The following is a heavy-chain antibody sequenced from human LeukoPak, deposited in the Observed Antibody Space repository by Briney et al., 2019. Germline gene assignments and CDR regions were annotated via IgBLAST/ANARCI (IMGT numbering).Heavy chain of an antibody. Sequence: GGSLRLSCAASGFTFSNYGMSWVRQAPGKGLEWVSAISGSGGSTYYADSAKGRFTISRDNSRNTVYLQMNSQRVEDTAVYYCAKRRVLRYFDWLVVDYWGQGTLVTVSS. D-gene: IGHD3-9*01. V-gene: IGHV3-23*01. CDR1: GFTFSNYG. J-gene: IGHJ4*02. CDR2: ISGSGGST. CDR3: AKRRVLRYFDWLVVDY.